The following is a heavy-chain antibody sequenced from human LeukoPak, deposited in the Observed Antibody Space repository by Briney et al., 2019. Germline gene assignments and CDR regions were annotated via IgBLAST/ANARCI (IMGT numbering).Heavy chain of an antibody. Sequence: ASVKVSCKASGGTFSSYAISWVRQAPGQGLEWMGRIIPIFGTANYAQKFQGRVTIITDESTRTAYMELSSLRSEDTAVYYCAREIPLIIAETPKDAFDIWGQGTMVTVSS. CDR3: AREIPLIIAETPKDAFDI. CDR1: GGTFSSYA. V-gene: IGHV1-69*05. D-gene: IGHD6-13*01. CDR2: IIPIFGTA. J-gene: IGHJ3*02.